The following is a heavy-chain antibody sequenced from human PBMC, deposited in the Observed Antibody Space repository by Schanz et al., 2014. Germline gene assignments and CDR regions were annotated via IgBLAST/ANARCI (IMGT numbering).Heavy chain of an antibody. CDR1: GFTVNTNY. Sequence: VHLVESGGGVVQPGGSLRLSCAVSGFTVNTNYMSWVRQAPGKGLEWISSLYINAGSTRYADSVKGRFFISRDSSKNTLFLQMNSLRADDTAIYFCARDEGRDGYNLAFDVWGQGTLVTVSS. CDR2: LYINAGST. V-gene: IGHV3-53*01. J-gene: IGHJ3*01. D-gene: IGHD2-21*01. CDR3: ARDEGRDGYNLAFDV.